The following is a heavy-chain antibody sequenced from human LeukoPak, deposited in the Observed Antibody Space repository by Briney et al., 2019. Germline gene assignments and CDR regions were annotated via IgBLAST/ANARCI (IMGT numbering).Heavy chain of an antibody. CDR1: GYSFATYW. CDR2: IYPGDSDT. D-gene: IGHD2-15*01. Sequence: VESLKISCKGSGYSFATYWIGWVRQLPGKGLEWMGIIYPGDSDTRYSPSFQGQVTISADKSITTPYLQWRSLKASDTAMYYCARRATSYEYFDLWGRGTLVTVSS. CDR3: ARRATSYEYFDL. V-gene: IGHV5-51*01. J-gene: IGHJ2*01.